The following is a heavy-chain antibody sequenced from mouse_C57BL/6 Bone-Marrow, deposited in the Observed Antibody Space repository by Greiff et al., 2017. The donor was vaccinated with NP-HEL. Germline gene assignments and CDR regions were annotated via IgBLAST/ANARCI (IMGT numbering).Heavy chain of an antibody. J-gene: IGHJ4*01. CDR2: INYDGSST. CDR1: GFTFSDYY. D-gene: IGHD2-4*01. V-gene: IGHV5-16*01. CDR3: AIEVVLRRRTYAMDY. Sequence: EVQGVESEGGLVQPGSSMKLSCTTSGFTFSDYYMAWVRQVPEKGLDWVANINYDGSSTYYLDSLKSRFIISRDNDKNILYLQMNRLKSEDTATYYCAIEVVLRRRTYAMDYWGQGTSDTVSS.